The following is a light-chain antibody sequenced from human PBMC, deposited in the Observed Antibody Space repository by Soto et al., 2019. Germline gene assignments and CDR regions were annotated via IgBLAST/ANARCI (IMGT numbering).Light chain of an antibody. CDR1: QTITTW. Sequence: DIQMTQSPSSLSAFVGDRVTITCRASQTITTWLAWYQQKPGKAPKLLIYDASTLESGVPSRFSGSGFGTEFSLTISSLQPDDFASYYCQQYNTLSGTFGQGTKVDIK. CDR3: QQYNTLSGT. J-gene: IGKJ1*01. V-gene: IGKV1-5*01. CDR2: DAS.